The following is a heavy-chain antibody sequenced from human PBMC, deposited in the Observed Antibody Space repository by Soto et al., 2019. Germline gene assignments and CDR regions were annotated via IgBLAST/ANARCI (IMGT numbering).Heavy chain of an antibody. CDR1: GYTFTSYD. V-gene: IGHV1-8*01. Sequence: ASVKVSCKASGYTFTSYDINWVRQATGQGREWMGWMNPNSGKTGYAQKFQGRVTMTRNTSIRTAYMELSSLRSEDTAVYYCARGRVPYGSGSYYAYWGQGTLVTVSS. CDR2: MNPNSGKT. CDR3: ARGRVPYGSGSYYAY. J-gene: IGHJ4*02. D-gene: IGHD3-10*01.